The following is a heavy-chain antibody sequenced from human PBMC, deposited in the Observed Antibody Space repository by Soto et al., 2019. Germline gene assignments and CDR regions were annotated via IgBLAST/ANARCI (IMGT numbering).Heavy chain of an antibody. J-gene: IGHJ4*02. CDR3: ARGQEGIVATH. CDR2: IKDGGVT. D-gene: IGHD5-12*01. CDR1: GGSLTGYY. Sequence: QVHLQQWGAGLLKPSETLSLTCAVNGGSLTGYYWSWIRQPPGKGLEWIGEIKDGGVTNYSPSLKGRVPMSAETSKNQFSLKLNSVTAADTAVYYCARGQEGIVATHWDQGTLVTVSS. V-gene: IGHV4-34*01.